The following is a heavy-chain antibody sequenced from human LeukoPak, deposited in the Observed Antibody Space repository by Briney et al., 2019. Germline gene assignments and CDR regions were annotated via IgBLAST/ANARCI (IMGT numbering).Heavy chain of an antibody. CDR1: GFTFSSYA. Sequence: GGSLRLSCAASGFTFSSYAMSWVRQAPGKGLEWVSAISGSGGSTYYADSVKGRFTISRDNSKNTLYLQMNSLRAEDTAVYYCARSSGIAAAGPGFDYWGQGTLVTVSS. V-gene: IGHV3-23*01. CDR3: ARSSGIAAAGPGFDY. J-gene: IGHJ4*02. D-gene: IGHD6-13*01. CDR2: ISGSGGST.